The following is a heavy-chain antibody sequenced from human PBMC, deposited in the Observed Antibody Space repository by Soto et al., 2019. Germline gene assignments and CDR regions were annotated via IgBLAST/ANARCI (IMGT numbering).Heavy chain of an antibody. D-gene: IGHD3-10*01. CDR3: ARGTYYYGSGSYPSDY. CDR2: MNPNSGNT. CDR1: GYTFTSYD. V-gene: IGHV1-8*01. J-gene: IGHJ4*02. Sequence: ASVKVSCKASGYTFTSYDINWVRQATGQGLEWMGWMNPNSGNTGYAQKFQGGVTMTRNTSISTAYMELSSLRSEDTAVYYCARGTYYYGSGSYPSDYWGQGTLVTVSS.